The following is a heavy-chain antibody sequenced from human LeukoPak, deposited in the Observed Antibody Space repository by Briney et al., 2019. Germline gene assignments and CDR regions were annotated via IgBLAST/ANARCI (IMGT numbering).Heavy chain of an antibody. V-gene: IGHV4-4*07. CDR2: IYTSGST. CDR1: GGSISSYY. D-gene: IGHD2-15*01. CDR3: GRSGGSYYYYYYMDV. Sequence: SETLSLTCTVSGGSISSYYWSWIRQPAGKGLEWIGRIYTSGSTNYNPSLKSRVTMSVDTSKNQFSLKLSSVTAADTAVYYCGRSGGSYYYYYYMDVWGKGTTVTISS. J-gene: IGHJ6*03.